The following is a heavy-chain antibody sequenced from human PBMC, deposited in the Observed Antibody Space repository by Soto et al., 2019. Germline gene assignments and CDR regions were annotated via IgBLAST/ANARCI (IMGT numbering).Heavy chain of an antibody. Sequence: QVQLVQSGAEVKKPGSSVKVSCKASGGTFSSYTISWVRQAPGQGLEWMGRIIPILGIANYAQKFQGRVTITADKSTSTAYMELSSLRSEDTAVYYCARDGERFLDGWTALWGQGTLVTVSS. J-gene: IGHJ4*02. V-gene: IGHV1-69*08. D-gene: IGHD3-3*01. CDR2: IIPILGIA. CDR1: GGTFSSYT. CDR3: ARDGERFLDGWTAL.